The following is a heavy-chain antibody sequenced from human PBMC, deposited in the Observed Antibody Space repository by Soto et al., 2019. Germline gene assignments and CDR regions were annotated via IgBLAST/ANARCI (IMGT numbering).Heavy chain of an antibody. CDR1: GDSIKNNW. V-gene: IGHV4-4*02. J-gene: IGHJ5*02. D-gene: IGHD3-3*01. CDR2: IYQTGTI. CDR3: VRGNDNNDFWNKWSLEP. Sequence: QVQVQESGPGLVKPSGTLSLTCVVSGDSIKNNWWSWVRQPPGKGLEWIGEIYQTGTINYNPSLRSRVNISVDKSKNQLSLKVDSVTAADTAVYYCVRGNDNNDFWNKWSLEPWGQGTLVTVSS.